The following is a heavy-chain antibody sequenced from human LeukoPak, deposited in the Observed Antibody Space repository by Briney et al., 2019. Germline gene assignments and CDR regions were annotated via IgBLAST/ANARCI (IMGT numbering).Heavy chain of an antibody. CDR3: VVDTAMVTLFDY. CDR1: GGSFSGYY. Sequence: PSETLSLTCAVYGGSFSGYYWSWIRQPPGKGLEWIGEINHSGSTNCNPSLKSRVTISVDTSKNQFSLKLSTVTAADTAVYYCVVDTAMVTLFDYWGQGTLVTVSS. CDR2: INHSGST. D-gene: IGHD5-18*01. J-gene: IGHJ4*02. V-gene: IGHV4-34*01.